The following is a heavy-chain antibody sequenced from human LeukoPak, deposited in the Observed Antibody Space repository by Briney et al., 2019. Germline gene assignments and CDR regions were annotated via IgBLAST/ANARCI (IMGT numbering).Heavy chain of an antibody. D-gene: IGHD3-9*01. J-gene: IGHJ4*02. CDR2: ISGSGGST. V-gene: IGHV3-23*01. CDR3: AKSSQGRYFDWLSGCFDY. CDR1: GFTFSSYA. Sequence: SGGSLRLSCAASGFTFSSYAMSWVRQAPGKGLEWVSAISGSGGSTYYADSVKGRFTISRDNSKNTLYLQMNSLRAEDTAVYYCAKSSQGRYFDWLSGCFDYWGQGTLVTVSS.